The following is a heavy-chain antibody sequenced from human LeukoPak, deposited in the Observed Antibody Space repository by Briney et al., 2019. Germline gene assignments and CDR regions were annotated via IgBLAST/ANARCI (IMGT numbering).Heavy chain of an antibody. CDR1: GYTFTSYG. V-gene: IGHV1-18*01. CDR2: ISAYNGNT. CDR3: ARDLVPYYYDSSGYYYVY. Sequence: APVKVSCKASGYTFTSYGISWVRQAPGQGLEWMGWISAYNGNTNYAQKLQGRVTMTTDTSTSTAYMELRSLRSDDTAVYYCARDLVPYYYDSSGYYYVYWGQGTLVTVSS. D-gene: IGHD3-22*01. J-gene: IGHJ4*02.